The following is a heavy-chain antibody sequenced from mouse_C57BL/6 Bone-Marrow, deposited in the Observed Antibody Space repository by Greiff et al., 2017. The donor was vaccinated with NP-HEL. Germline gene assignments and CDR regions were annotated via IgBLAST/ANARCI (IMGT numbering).Heavy chain of an antibody. CDR3: ARRAYYSFYWYFDV. CDR2: IYPRSGNT. D-gene: IGHD2-12*01. V-gene: IGHV1-81*01. CDR1: GYTFTSYG. J-gene: IGHJ1*03. Sequence: QVQLQQSGAELARPGASVKLSCKAPGYTFTSYGISWVKQRTGQGLEWIGEIYPRSGNTYYNEKFKGKATLTADKSSSTAYMELRSLTSEDSAVYFCARRAYYSFYWYFDVWGTGTTVTVSS.